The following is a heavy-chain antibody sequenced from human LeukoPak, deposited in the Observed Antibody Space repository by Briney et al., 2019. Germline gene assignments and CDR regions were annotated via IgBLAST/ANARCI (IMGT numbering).Heavy chain of an antibody. Sequence: SETLSLTCTVSGGSISDYYWTWIRQPPGKGLEWIGHIYYSGNTIYNPSLKSRVTISVDTSKNQFSLKLTSVTTADTAVYYCARDRHWTNDWVFDYWGQGTLVTVSS. CDR1: GGSISDYY. V-gene: IGHV4-59*01. J-gene: IGHJ4*02. CDR2: IYYSGNT. CDR3: ARDRHWTNDWVFDY. D-gene: IGHD1/OR15-1a*01.